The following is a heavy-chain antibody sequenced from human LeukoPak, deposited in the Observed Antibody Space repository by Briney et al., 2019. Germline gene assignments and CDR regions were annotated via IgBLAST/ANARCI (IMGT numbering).Heavy chain of an antibody. D-gene: IGHD4-23*01. J-gene: IGHJ4*02. CDR3: ARDLVLSAGNGPY. Sequence: PGGSLRLSCAASGFTFTSYGMHWVRQAPGKGLEWVAIIWSDGNKKYYADSVRGRFTISRDNSKNTLYLQMNNLRAEDTAIYYCARDLVLSAGNGPYWGQGTLVTVSS. V-gene: IGHV3-33*08. CDR1: GFTFTSYG. CDR2: IWSDGNKK.